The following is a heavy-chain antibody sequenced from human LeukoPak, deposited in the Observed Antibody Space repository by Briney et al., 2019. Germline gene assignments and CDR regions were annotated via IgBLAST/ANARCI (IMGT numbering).Heavy chain of an antibody. Sequence: GGSLRLSCAASGFTFSSYAMSWVRQAPGKGLEWVSAISGSGGSTYYADSVKGRFTISRDNSKNTLYLQMNSLRAEDTAVYYCAKLPPTGYCSSTSCGPYYYMDVWGKGTTVTVSS. CDR1: GFTFSSYA. J-gene: IGHJ6*03. CDR3: AKLPPTGYCSSTSCGPYYYMDV. D-gene: IGHD2-2*01. V-gene: IGHV3-23*01. CDR2: ISGSGGST.